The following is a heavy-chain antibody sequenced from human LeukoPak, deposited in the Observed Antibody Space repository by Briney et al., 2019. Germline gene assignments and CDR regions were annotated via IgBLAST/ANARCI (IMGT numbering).Heavy chain of an antibody. CDR3: VRQGSSGLWHYYYMDV. D-gene: IGHD6-19*01. CDR2: IYYSGST. J-gene: IGHJ6*03. Sequence: SETLSLTCTVSGGSISSSSYYWGWIRQPPGKGLEWIGSIYYSGSTYYNPSLKSRVTISVDTSKNQFSLKLSSVTAADTAVYYCVRQGSSGLWHYYYMDVWGKGTTVTVSS. V-gene: IGHV4-39*01. CDR1: GGSISSSSYY.